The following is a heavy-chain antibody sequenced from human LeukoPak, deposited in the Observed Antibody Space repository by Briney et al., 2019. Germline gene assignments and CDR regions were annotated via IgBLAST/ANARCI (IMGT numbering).Heavy chain of an antibody. D-gene: IGHD1-26*01. Sequence: SVKVSCXASGGTFSSYAISWVRQAPGQGLEWMGRIIPIFGTANYAQKFQDRVTITTDESTSTAYMELSSLRSEDTAVYYCARDGAQWELYAFDIWGQGTMVTVSS. J-gene: IGHJ3*02. CDR3: ARDGAQWELYAFDI. CDR1: GGTFSSYA. V-gene: IGHV1-69*05. CDR2: IIPIFGTA.